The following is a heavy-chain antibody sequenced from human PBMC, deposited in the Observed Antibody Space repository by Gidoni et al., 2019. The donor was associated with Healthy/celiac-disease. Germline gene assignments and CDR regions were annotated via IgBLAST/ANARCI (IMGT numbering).Heavy chain of an antibody. Sequence: EVQLVESGGGLVQPGGSLRLSCAASGFTFSSYLMSWVRQAPGKVLEWVANIKQDGSEKYYVDSVKGRFTISRDNAKNSLYLQMNSLRAEDTAVYYCAIGSSSWYIPFDYWGQGTLVTVSS. CDR2: IKQDGSEK. V-gene: IGHV3-7*01. CDR1: GFTFSSYL. J-gene: IGHJ4*02. CDR3: AIGSSSWYIPFDY. D-gene: IGHD6-13*01.